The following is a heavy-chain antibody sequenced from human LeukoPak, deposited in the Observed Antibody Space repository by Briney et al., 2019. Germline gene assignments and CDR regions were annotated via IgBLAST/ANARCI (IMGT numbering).Heavy chain of an antibody. J-gene: IGHJ4*02. CDR1: GGSISSYY. V-gene: IGHV4-59*01. D-gene: IGHD4/OR15-4a*01. Sequence: SETLSLTCTVSGGSISSYYWSWIRQPPGKGLEWIGYIYYSGSTNYNPSLKSRVTISVKTSKNQFSLKLSSVTAADTAVYYCARRAGAYSHPYDYWGQGTLVTVSS. CDR2: IYYSGST. CDR3: ARRAGAYSHPYDY.